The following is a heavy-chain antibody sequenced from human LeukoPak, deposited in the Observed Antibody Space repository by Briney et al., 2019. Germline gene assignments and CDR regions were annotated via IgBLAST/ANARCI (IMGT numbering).Heavy chain of an antibody. J-gene: IGHJ4*02. CDR2: ISSSSSYI. CDR1: GFTFSSHG. CDR3: ARIEYCSSTSCDTGLDY. D-gene: IGHD2-2*01. Sequence: GGTLRLSCAASGFTFSSHGMNWVRQAPGKGLEWVSSISSSSSYIYYADSVKGRFTISRDNAKNSLYLQMNSLRAEDTAVYYCARIEYCSSTSCDTGLDYWGQGTLVTVSS. V-gene: IGHV3-21*01.